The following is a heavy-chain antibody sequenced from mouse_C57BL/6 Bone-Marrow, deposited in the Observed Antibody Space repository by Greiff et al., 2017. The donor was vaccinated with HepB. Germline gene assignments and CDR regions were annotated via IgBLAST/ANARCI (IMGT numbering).Heavy chain of an antibody. CDR3: ARGGYYFDY. J-gene: IGHJ2*01. CDR2: IYPGSGNT. CDR1: GYSFTSYY. D-gene: IGHD3-1*01. V-gene: IGHV1-66*01. Sequence: VQVVESGPELVKPGASVKISCKASGYSFTSYYIHWVKQRPGQGLEWIGWIYPGSGNTKYNEKFKGKATLTADTSSSTAYMQLSSLTSEDSAVYYCARGGYYFDYWGQGTTLTVSS.